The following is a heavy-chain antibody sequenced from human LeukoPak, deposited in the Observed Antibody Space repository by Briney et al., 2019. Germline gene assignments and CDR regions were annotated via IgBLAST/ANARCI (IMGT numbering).Heavy chain of an antibody. CDR1: GGSISSGSYY. D-gene: IGHD4-17*01. Sequence: SETLSLTCPVSGGSISSGSYYWSWIRQPAGKGLEWIGRIYTSGSTNYNPSLKSRVTISVDTSKNQFSLKLSSVTAADTAVYYCAREVHGDIDYWGQGTLVTVSS. CDR2: IYTSGST. CDR3: AREVHGDIDY. V-gene: IGHV4-61*02. J-gene: IGHJ4*02.